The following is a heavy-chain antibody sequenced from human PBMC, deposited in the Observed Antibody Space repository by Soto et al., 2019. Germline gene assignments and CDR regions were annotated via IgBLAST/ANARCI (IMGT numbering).Heavy chain of an antibody. J-gene: IGHJ5*02. Sequence: ASVKVSCKVSGYTLTELSMHWVRQAPGKGLEWMGGFDPEDGETIYAQKFQGRVTMTEDTSTDTAYMELSSLRSEDTAVYYCAADNPLDFWSGYFVGDRFDPWGQGTLVTVSS. CDR2: FDPEDGET. CDR1: GYTLTELS. CDR3: AADNPLDFWSGYFVGDRFDP. V-gene: IGHV1-24*01. D-gene: IGHD3-3*01.